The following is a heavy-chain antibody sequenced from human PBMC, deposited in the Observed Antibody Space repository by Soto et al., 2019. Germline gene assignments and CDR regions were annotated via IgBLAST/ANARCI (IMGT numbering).Heavy chain of an antibody. V-gene: IGHV1-18*01. CDR2: ISAYNGNT. J-gene: IGHJ5*02. D-gene: IGHD3-22*01. CDR1: DYTFTSYG. Sequence: ASVKVSCKASDYTFTSYGISWVRQAPGQGLEWMGWISAYNGNTNYAQKLQGRVTMTTDTSTSTAYMELRSLRSDDTAVYYCARDMAMIVVVSKGWFDPRGQGTLVTVSS. CDR3: ARDMAMIVVVSKGWFDP.